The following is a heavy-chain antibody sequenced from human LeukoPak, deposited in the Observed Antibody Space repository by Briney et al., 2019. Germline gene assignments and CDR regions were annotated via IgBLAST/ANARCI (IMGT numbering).Heavy chain of an antibody. V-gene: IGHV1-18*01. CDR1: GYTFTSYG. D-gene: IGHD5-12*01. CDR3: ARVGGGYDSGGNNWFDP. J-gene: IGHJ5*02. CDR2: ISAYNGNT. Sequence: ALVKVSCKASGYTFTSYGISWVRQAPGQGLEWMGWISAYNGNTNYAQKLQGRVTMTTDTSTSTAYMELRSLRSDDTAVYYCARVGGGYDSGGNNWFDPWGQGTLVTVSS.